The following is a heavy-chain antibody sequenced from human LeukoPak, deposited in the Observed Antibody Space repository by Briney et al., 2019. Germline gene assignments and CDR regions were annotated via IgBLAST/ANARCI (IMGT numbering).Heavy chain of an antibody. CDR1: GFTFSSYS. V-gene: IGHV3-48*01. CDR3: ARHGPGGSGDY. CDR2: ISSSSSAI. Sequence: PGGSLRLSCAASGFTFSSYSMTWVRQAPGKGLEWVSYISSSSSAIYYADSVKGRFTVSRDNAKNSLYLQMNSLRAEDTAVYYCARHGPGGSGDYWGQGTLVTVST. J-gene: IGHJ4*02. D-gene: IGHD3-10*01.